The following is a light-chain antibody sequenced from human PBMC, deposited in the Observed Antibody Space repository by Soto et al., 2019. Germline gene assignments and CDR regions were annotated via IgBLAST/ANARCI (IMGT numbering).Light chain of an antibody. Sequence: QSVLTQPASVSGSPGQSITVSCTGTSSDVGVYTHVAWYQQHPGKAPKLMIYEVSNRPSGVSNRFSGSKSGNTASLTISGLQAEDEADYYCISYTGSSTSYVFGTGTKVTVL. V-gene: IGLV2-14*01. CDR2: EVS. J-gene: IGLJ1*01. CDR3: ISYTGSSTSYV. CDR1: SSDVGVYTH.